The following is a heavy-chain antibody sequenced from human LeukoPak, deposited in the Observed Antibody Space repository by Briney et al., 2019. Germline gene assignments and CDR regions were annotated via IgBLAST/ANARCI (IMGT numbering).Heavy chain of an antibody. CDR3: ARLIVVVVAASGYFDS. D-gene: IGHD2-15*01. Sequence: PGGSLRLSCTASGFTFGEDAMSWFRQAPGKGLEWLGFIRTKTNGATAEYAASVKGRFSISRDDSKSIAYLQMNSLKTEDTAVYYCARLIVVVVAASGYFDSWGRGTRVTVSS. J-gene: IGHJ4*02. CDR2: IRTKTNGATA. V-gene: IGHV3-49*03. CDR1: GFTFGEDA.